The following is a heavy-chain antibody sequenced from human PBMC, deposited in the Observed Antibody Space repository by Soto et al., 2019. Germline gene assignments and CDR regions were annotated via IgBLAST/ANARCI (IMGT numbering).Heavy chain of an antibody. V-gene: IGHV3-21*01. CDR1: GFTFSSYS. CDR3: AKFQQWLVPAPYYDYVIDV. Sequence: EVQLVESGGGLVQPGGSLRLSCAASGFTFSSYSMNWVRQAPGKGLEWVSSISSSSSYIYYADSVKGRFTISRDNAKTSLYLQMNSLRAEDTAVYYCAKFQQWLVPAPYYDYVIDVWGQGTTVTVSS. J-gene: IGHJ6*02. CDR2: ISSSSSYI. D-gene: IGHD6-19*01.